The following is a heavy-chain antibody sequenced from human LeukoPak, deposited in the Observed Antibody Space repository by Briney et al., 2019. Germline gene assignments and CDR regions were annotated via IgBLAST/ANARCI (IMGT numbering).Heavy chain of an antibody. J-gene: IGHJ4*02. CDR2: MNPSSGNT. CDR1: GYTFTTYD. CDR3: ARANYYGSGKKGLDY. D-gene: IGHD3-10*01. Sequence: ASVKVSCKASGYTFTTYDINWVRQAPGQGLEWMGWMNPSSGNTGYAQKFQGRVTMTRNTSMSTAYMELNSLRSEDTAVYYCARANYYGSGKKGLDYWGQGTLVTVSS. V-gene: IGHV1-8*01.